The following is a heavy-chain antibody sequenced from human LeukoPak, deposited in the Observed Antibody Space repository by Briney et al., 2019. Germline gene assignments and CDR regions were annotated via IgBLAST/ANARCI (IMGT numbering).Heavy chain of an antibody. V-gene: IGHV3-7*01. D-gene: IGHD3-22*01. Sequence: GGSLRLSCAASGFTFSSYWMSWVRQAPGKGLEWVANIKQDGSEKYYVDSVKGRFTISRDNAKNSLYLQMNSLRAEDTAVYYCARDSVHGYYDSSGYSALFDCWGQGTLVTVSS. CDR1: GFTFSSYW. CDR3: ARDSVHGYYDSSGYSALFDC. J-gene: IGHJ4*03. CDR2: IKQDGSEK.